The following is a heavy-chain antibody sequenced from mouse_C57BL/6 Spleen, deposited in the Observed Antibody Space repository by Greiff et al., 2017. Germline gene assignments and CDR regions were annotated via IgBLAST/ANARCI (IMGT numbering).Heavy chain of an antibody. CDR3: ARNYDDYAMDY. CDR2: INPNNGGT. D-gene: IGHD1-1*01. Sequence: EVQLQQSGPELVKPGASVKLSCKASGYTFTDYNMHWVKQSPGQSLEWIGYINPNNGGTSYNQKFKGKATLTVNKSSSTAYMELRSLTSEDAAVYYCARNYDDYAMDYWGQGTSVTVSA. J-gene: IGHJ4*01. V-gene: IGHV1-22*01. CDR1: GYTFTDYN.